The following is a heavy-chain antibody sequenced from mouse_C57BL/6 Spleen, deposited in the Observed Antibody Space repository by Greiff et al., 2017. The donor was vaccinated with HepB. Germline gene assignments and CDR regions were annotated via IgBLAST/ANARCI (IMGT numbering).Heavy chain of an antibody. D-gene: IGHD3-2*02. CDR2: INPYNGGT. CDR1: GYTFTDYY. CDR3: ARGSSGYGN. J-gene: IGHJ2*01. Sequence: VQLKESGPVLVKPGASVKMSCKASGYTFTDYYMNWVKQSHGKSLEWIGVINPYNGGTSYNQKFKGKATLTVDKSSSTAYMELNSLTSEDSAVYYCARGSSGYGNWGQGTTLTVSS. V-gene: IGHV1-19*01.